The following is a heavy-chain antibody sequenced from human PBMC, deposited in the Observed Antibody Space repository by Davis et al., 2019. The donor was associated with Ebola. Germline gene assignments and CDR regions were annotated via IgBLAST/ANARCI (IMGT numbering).Heavy chain of an antibody. CDR2: ISAYNGNT. V-gene: IGHV1-18*01. D-gene: IGHD5-18*01. J-gene: IGHJ4*02. Sequence: ASVKVSCKASGYTFTSYGISWVRQAPGQGLEWMGWISAYNGNTNYAQKLQGRVTMTTDTSTSTAYMELRSLRSEDTAGYYCATDRGWIQLSGLFDYWGQGTLVTVSS. CDR3: ATDRGWIQLSGLFDY. CDR1: GYTFTSYG.